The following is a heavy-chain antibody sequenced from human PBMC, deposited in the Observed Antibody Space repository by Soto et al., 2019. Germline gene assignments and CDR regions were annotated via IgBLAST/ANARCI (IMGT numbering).Heavy chain of an antibody. CDR3: ARGAETRSSCTDY. CDR1: GFTFSSYS. D-gene: IGHD6-13*01. Sequence: HPGGSLRLSCAASGFTFSSYSMNWVRQAPGKGLEWVSYISSSSSTIYYADSVKGRFTISRDNAKNSLYLQMNSLRDEDTAVYFCARGAETRSSCTDYWGQGTLVTVSS. J-gene: IGHJ4*02. V-gene: IGHV3-48*02. CDR2: ISSSSSTI.